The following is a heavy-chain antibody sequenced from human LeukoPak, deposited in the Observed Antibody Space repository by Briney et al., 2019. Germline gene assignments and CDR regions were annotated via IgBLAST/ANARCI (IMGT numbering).Heavy chain of an antibody. CDR1: GFTFSSYG. V-gene: IGHV3-30*02. CDR3: AKDLIIRIDY. J-gene: IGHJ4*02. CDR2: IRYDGSNK. Sequence: GGSLRLSCAASGFTFSSYGMHWVRQAPGKGLEWVAFIRYDGSNKYYADYVKGRFTISRDNSKNTLYLQMNSLRAEVTAVYYCAKDLIIRIDYWGQGTLVTVSS. D-gene: IGHD3-10*01.